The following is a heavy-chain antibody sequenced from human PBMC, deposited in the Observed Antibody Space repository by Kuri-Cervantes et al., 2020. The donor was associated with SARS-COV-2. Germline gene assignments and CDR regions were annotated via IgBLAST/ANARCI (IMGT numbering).Heavy chain of an antibody. CDR2: ISDTAVFI. Sequence: GGSLRLSGAASGFTFSSYNMNWFRQAPGKGLEWIASISDTAVFIYYADSVKGRFTISRDNARNSLSLQLNSLRVEDTALYYCAKVLGGYNHGRLFDLWGRGTLVTVSS. D-gene: IGHD5-18*01. CDR1: GFTFSSYN. V-gene: IGHV3-21*01. J-gene: IGHJ4*02. CDR3: AKVLGGYNHGRLFDL.